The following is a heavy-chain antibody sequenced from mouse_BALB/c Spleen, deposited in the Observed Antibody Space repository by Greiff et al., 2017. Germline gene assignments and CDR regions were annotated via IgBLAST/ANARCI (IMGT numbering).Heavy chain of an antibody. CDR1: GFTFSSFG. CDR2: ISSGSSTI. Sequence: EGQLVESGGGLVQPGGSRKLSCAASGFTFSSFGMHWVRQAPEKGLEWVAYISSGSSTIYYADTVKGRFTISRDNPKNTLFLQMTSLRSEDTAMYYCARSRGYLDYWGQGTTLTVSS. CDR3: ARSRGYLDY. J-gene: IGHJ2*01. V-gene: IGHV5-17*02.